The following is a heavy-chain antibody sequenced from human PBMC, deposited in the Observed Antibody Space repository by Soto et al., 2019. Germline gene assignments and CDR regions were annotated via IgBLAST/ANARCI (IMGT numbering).Heavy chain of an antibody. CDR2: ISWNSGSI. Sequence: HPGGSLRLSCAASGFTFDDYAMHWVRQAPGKGLEWVSGISWNSGSIGYADSVKGRFTISRDNAKNSLYLQMNSLRAEDTALYYCAKDTQPSVADAFDIWGQGTMVTVSS. V-gene: IGHV3-9*01. D-gene: IGHD6-19*01. J-gene: IGHJ3*02. CDR1: GFTFDDYA. CDR3: AKDTQPSVADAFDI.